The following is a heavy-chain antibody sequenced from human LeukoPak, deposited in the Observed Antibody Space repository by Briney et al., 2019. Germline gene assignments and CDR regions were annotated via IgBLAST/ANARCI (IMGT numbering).Heavy chain of an antibody. Sequence: SETLSLTCTVSGGSISSYYWSWIRRPPGKGLEWIGNIYYSGSTNYNPSLKSRVTISVDTSKNQFSLRLSSVTAADTAVYYCARQSYTAYYYYGMDVWGQGTTVTVSS. J-gene: IGHJ6*02. CDR3: ARQSYTAYYYYGMDV. V-gene: IGHV4-59*08. D-gene: IGHD3-10*01. CDR2: IYYSGST. CDR1: GGSISSYY.